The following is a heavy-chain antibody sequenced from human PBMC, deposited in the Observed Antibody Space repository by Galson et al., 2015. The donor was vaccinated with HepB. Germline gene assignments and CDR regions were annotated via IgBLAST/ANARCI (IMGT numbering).Heavy chain of an antibody. CDR3: ARDSSYDFWSGPDAFDI. CDR1: GFTFSSYA. D-gene: IGHD3-3*01. V-gene: IGHV3-30-3*01. J-gene: IGHJ3*02. CDR2: ISYDGSNK. Sequence: LRLSCAASGFTFSSYAMHWVRQAPGKGLEWVAVISYDGSNKYYADSVKGRFTISRDNSKNTLYLQMNSLRAEDTAVYYCARDSSYDFWSGPDAFDIWGQGTMVTVSS.